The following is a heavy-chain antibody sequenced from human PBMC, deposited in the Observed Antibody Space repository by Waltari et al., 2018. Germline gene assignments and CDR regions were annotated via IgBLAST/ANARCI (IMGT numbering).Heavy chain of an antibody. CDR2: IKQEGSEK. J-gene: IGHJ4*02. CDR1: GFRFSAYW. D-gene: IGHD3-22*01. V-gene: IGHV3-7*01. CDR3: AKYYYDGSGYYFDY. Sequence: EVQLVESGGGLVQPGGSLRLSCATSGFRFSAYWRAWVRQAPGKGLEWVANIKQEGSEKGYVDSVKGRFTISRDNAKTSLYLQMGSLRAEDTAVYYCAKYYYDGSGYYFDYWGRGTLVTVSS.